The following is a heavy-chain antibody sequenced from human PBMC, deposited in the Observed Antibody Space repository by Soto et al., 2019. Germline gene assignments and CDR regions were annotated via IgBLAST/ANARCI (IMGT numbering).Heavy chain of an antibody. CDR1: GFTFSSYA. CDR2: ISYDGSNK. J-gene: IGHJ4*02. Sequence: LRLSCAASGFTFSSYAMHWVRQAPGKGLEWVAVISYDGSNKYYADSVKGRFTISRDNSKNTLYLQMNSLRAEDTAVYYCARDGDFWSGEGYYFDYWGQGTLVTVSS. CDR3: ARDGDFWSGEGYYFDY. D-gene: IGHD3-3*01. V-gene: IGHV3-30-3*01.